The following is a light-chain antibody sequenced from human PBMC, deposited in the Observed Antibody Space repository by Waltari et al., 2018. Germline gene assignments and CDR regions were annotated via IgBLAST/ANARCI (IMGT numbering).Light chain of an antibody. CDR2: EAS. J-gene: IGKJ1*01. CDR1: QNLLHIDRKTY. CDR3: MQTIEFWT. Sequence: DVGMTHTPLPLYLTRGQPPSISCTSSQNLLHIDRKTYLFWYLQVSGQHPQHLIDEASNRFSGVPDRFSGSGSGTDFTLKISRVEAEDVGVYYCMQTIEFWTFGQGTKVEIK. V-gene: IGKV2D-29*01.